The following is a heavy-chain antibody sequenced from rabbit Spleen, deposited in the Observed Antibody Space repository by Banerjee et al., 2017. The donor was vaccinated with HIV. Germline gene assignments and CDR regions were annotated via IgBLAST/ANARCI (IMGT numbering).Heavy chain of an antibody. J-gene: IGHJ4*01. V-gene: IGHV1S40*01. CDR2: FDAGDSTST. Sequence: QSLEESGGDLVKPEGSLTLTCTASGFSFTSSYYIYWVRQAPGKGLEWIAGFDAGDSTSTWYASWAKGRFAISKTSSTTVTLQMTSLTAADTATYFCARGSAAMTMVITGYYLSLWGQGTLVTVS. CDR3: ARGSAAMTMVITGYYLSL. D-gene: IGHD2-1*01. CDR1: GFSFTSSYY.